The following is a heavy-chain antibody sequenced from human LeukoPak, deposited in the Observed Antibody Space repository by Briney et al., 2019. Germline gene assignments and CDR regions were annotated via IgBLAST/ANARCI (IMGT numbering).Heavy chain of an antibody. D-gene: IGHD2-2*01. CDR1: GFTFSSYW. Sequence: PGGSLRLSCAASGFTFSSYWMSWVRQAPGKGLEWVANIKQDGSEKYYVDSVKGRFTISRDNAKNSLYLQMNSLRAEDTAVYYCARAPTPDIVVVPAARHDAFDIWGQGTMVTVSS. CDR2: IKQDGSEK. J-gene: IGHJ3*02. V-gene: IGHV3-7*01. CDR3: ARAPTPDIVVVPAARHDAFDI.